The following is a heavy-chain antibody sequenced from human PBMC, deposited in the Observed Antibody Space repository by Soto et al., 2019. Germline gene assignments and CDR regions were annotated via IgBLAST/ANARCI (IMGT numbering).Heavy chain of an antibody. CDR3: ARLGPLWYDILTGYYSDNWFDP. Sequence: ASVKVSCKASGYTFTSYGISWVRQAPGQGLEWMGWISAYNGNTNYAQKFQGRVTMTTDTSTSTAYMELRSLRSDDTAVYYCARLGPLWYDILTGYYSDNWFDPWGQGTLVTVSS. V-gene: IGHV1-18*04. J-gene: IGHJ5*02. CDR2: ISAYNGNT. CDR1: GYTFTSYG. D-gene: IGHD3-9*01.